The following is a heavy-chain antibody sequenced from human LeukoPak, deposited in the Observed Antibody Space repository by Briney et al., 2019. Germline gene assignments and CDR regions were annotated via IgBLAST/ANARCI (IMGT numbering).Heavy chain of an antibody. V-gene: IGHV3-53*01. CDR3: AREDDSSGLDY. CDR2: IYSGGST. CDR1: GFTVSSNY. Sequence: GGSLRLSCAASGFTVSSNYMSWVRQAPGKGLEWVSVIYSGGSTYYADSVKGRFTISRDNSKNTLYLQMNSLRAEDTAVYYCAREDDSSGLDYWGQGTLVTVSS. J-gene: IGHJ4*02. D-gene: IGHD3-22*01.